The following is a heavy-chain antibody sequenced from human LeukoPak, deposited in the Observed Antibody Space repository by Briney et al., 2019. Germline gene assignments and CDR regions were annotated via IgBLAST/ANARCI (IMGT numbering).Heavy chain of an antibody. CDR2: IYYSGST. CDR1: GGSISGGGYY. CDR3: ARAPAEWFDP. Sequence: SQTLSLTCTVSGGSISGGGYYWSWIRQHPGKGLEWIGYIYYSGSTYYNPSLKSRVTISVDTSKNQFSLKLSSVTAADTAVYYCARAPAEWFDPWGQGTLVTVSS. V-gene: IGHV4-31*03. J-gene: IGHJ5*02.